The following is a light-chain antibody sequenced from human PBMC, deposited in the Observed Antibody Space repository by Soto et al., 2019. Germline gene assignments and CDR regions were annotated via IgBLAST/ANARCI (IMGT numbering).Light chain of an antibody. V-gene: IGLV1-47*01. J-gene: IGLJ2*01. CDR1: SSNIGTNY. Sequence: QLVLTQPPSASGTPGQRVTISCSGSSSNIGTNYVYWYQHLPGTAPKLLINRNNQRPSGVPDRFSGSKSGTSASLAISGLRSEDEGDYYCATWDGNLSGVFGGGTKVTVL. CDR2: RNN. CDR3: ATWDGNLSGV.